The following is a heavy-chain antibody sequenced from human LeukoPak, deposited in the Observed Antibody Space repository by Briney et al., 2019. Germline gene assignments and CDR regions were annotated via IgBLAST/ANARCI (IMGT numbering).Heavy chain of an antibody. CDR3: ARDRITDTAMVKLDY. D-gene: IGHD5-18*01. V-gene: IGHV3-21*01. Sequence: GGSLRLSCADSGFTFSSYAMSWVRQAPGKGLEWVSSISGSSTRTYYADSVKGRFTISRDNAKNSLYLQMNSLRAEDTAVYYCARDRITDTAMVKLDYWGQGTLVTISS. J-gene: IGHJ4*02. CDR1: GFTFSSYA. CDR2: ISGSSTRT.